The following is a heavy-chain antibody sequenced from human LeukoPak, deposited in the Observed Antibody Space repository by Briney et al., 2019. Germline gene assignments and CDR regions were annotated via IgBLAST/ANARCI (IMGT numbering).Heavy chain of an antibody. J-gene: IGHJ6*02. CDR1: GYTFTSYD. Sequence: ASVKVSCKASGYTFTSYDINWVRQATGQGLEWMGWMNPNSGNTGYAQKFQGRDTMTRNTSISTAYMELSSLRSEDTAVYYCARALALAGPPPRTYYDFWSGYRSTGYYYYYGMDVWGQGTTVTVSS. CDR2: MNPNSGNT. V-gene: IGHV1-8*01. D-gene: IGHD3-3*01. CDR3: ARALALAGPPPRTYYDFWSGYRSTGYYYYYGMDV.